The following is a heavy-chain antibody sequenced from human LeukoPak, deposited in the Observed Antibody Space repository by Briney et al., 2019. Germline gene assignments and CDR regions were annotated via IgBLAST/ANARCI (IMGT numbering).Heavy chain of an antibody. CDR2: IHRGGST. Sequence: SETLSLTCTVSGGSISNYQWTWIRQPAGKGLEWIGQIHRGGSTNYNPPLKSRVRMSIDTTEDQVSLTITSVTAADTAFYYFARRDISTGLSFDYWGQGALVTVSS. CDR3: ARRDISTGLSFDY. J-gene: IGHJ4*02. CDR1: GGSISNYQ. V-gene: IGHV4-4*07. D-gene: IGHD6-19*01.